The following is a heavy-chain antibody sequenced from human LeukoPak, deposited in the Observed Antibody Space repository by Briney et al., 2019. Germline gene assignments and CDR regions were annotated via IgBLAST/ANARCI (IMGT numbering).Heavy chain of an antibody. J-gene: IGHJ4*02. Sequence: GGSLRLSRAASGFTVSSNYMSWVRQAPGKGLEWVSLIYSGGSTFYTDSVEGRFTISRDNSKNTLYLQMNSLRAEDTAVYYCARGRGYCSSTSCYLPFDYWGQGTLVTVSS. CDR2: IYSGGST. CDR3: ARGRGYCSSTSCYLPFDY. V-gene: IGHV3-53*01. CDR1: GFTVSSNY. D-gene: IGHD2-2*01.